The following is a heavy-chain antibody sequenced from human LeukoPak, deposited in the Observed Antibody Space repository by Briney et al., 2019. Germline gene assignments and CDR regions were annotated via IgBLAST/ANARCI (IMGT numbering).Heavy chain of an antibody. CDR2: ISSSSSTI. CDR3: ARASGSSYYYYYMDV. V-gene: IGHV3-48*04. Sequence: GGSLRLSCAASGFTFSSYSMNWVRQAPGKGLEWVSYISSSSSTIYYADSVKGRFTISRDNAKNSLYLQMNSLRAEDTAVYYCARASGSSYYYYYMDVWGKGTTVTVSS. CDR1: GFTFSSYS. D-gene: IGHD1-26*01. J-gene: IGHJ6*03.